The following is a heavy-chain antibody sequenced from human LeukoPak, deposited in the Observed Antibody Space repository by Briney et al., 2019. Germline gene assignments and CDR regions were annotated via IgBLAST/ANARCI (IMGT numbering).Heavy chain of an antibody. V-gene: IGHV4-61*02. J-gene: IGHJ3*01. Sequence: SETLCLTCAVSGVSISSGSYNWGWIRQRAGKGLEWVVRIYTSGRTNSNPSLESRATTSVDTSKNQFSLKLSSVTAADTAVYDCARETVFGVVTDAFDFWGRGTRVTVSS. CDR2: IYTSGRT. CDR3: ARETVFGVVTDAFDF. D-gene: IGHD3-3*01. CDR1: GVSISSGSYN.